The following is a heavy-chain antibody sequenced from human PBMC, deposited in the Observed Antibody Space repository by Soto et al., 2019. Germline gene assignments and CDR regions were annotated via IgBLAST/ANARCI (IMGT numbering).Heavy chain of an antibody. D-gene: IGHD2-15*01. V-gene: IGHV3-9*01. CDR1: GFTFDNCG. Sequence: EVQLVESGGGLVQPGRSLRLSCAASGFTFDNCGMHWVRQAPGKGPEWVAGISWDSSTIGYADSVKGRFIISRDDAKNFLYLQMDSLRGEDTALYYCVQGRYPTMATPLDHWGQGTQVIVYS. CDR2: ISWDSSTI. CDR3: VQGRYPTMATPLDH. J-gene: IGHJ4*02.